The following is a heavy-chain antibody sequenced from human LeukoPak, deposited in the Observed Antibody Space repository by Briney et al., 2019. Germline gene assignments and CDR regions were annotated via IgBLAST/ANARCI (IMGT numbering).Heavy chain of an antibody. Sequence: PGGSLRLSYAASGFTFSSYAMSWVRQAPGKGLEWVSAIRGSGGSTYYADSVKGRFTISRDNSKNTLYLQMNSLRAEDTAVYYCAKGDYDFWNYFDYWGQGTLVTVSS. V-gene: IGHV3-23*01. CDR1: GFTFSSYA. J-gene: IGHJ4*02. CDR3: AKGDYDFWNYFDY. CDR2: IRGSGGST. D-gene: IGHD3-3*01.